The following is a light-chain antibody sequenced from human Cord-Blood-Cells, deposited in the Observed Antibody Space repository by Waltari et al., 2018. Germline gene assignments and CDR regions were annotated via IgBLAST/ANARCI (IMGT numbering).Light chain of an antibody. Sequence: QAVVTQEPSLTVSPGGTVTLTCGSSTGAVTSGHYPYWFQQKPGQAPRTLSYDTSNKHSWTPARFSGSLLGGKAALTLSGAQPEDEAEYDCLLSYSGARVFGGGTKLTVL. CDR3: LLSYSGARV. CDR1: TGAVTSGHY. V-gene: IGLV7-46*01. CDR2: DTS. J-gene: IGLJ3*02.